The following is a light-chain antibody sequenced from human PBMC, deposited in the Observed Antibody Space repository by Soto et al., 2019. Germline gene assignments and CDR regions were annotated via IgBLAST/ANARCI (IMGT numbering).Light chain of an antibody. CDR1: ISDVCSYNF. V-gene: IGLV2-11*01. Sequence: QSALTLPRSVSGWPGQSVSISSTGTISDVCSYNFVSCYRRPPGQAIGLMMYDVGKRPSRAPDRLSGSKSGTTALLTISGLQAEDEADYSCCIFAGRYSYVCGSGTKGTVL. CDR2: DVG. J-gene: IGLJ1*01. CDR3: CIFAGRYSYV.